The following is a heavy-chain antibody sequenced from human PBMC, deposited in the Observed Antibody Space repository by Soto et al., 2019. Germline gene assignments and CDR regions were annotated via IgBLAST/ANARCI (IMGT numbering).Heavy chain of an antibody. CDR3: AAASIVVVPAAMPFTFGMDV. V-gene: IGHV1-58*02. J-gene: IGHJ6*02. Sequence: QMQLVQSGPEVKKPGTSVKVSCKASGFTFTSSVMQWVRQARGQRLEWIGWIVVGSGNTNYAQKFQERVTITRDMATSTAYMELSSLRSEDTAVYYCAAASIVVVPAAMPFTFGMDVWGQGTTVTVSS. D-gene: IGHD2-2*01. CDR1: GFTFTSSV. CDR2: IVVGSGNT.